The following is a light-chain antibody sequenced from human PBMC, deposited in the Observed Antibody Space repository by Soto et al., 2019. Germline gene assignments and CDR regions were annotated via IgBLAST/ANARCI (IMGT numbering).Light chain of an antibody. CDR1: ESVDIY. V-gene: IGKV3-11*01. CDR2: HSS. Sequence: ETVLTQSPATLSLSPGETATLSCRASESVDIYLAWYQQKPGQARRLLIYHSSNRATGIPARFSGSGSGTDFTLTITSLEPEDSAVYYCQQRRNWPPLTFGGGTRVEI. J-gene: IGKJ4*01. CDR3: QQRRNWPPLT.